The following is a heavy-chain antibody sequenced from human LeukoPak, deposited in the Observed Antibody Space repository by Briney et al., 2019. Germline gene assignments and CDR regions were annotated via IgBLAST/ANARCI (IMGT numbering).Heavy chain of an antibody. CDR2: MNPNSGNT. V-gene: IGHV1-8*01. CDR3: ARGKGGYCSSTSCYILV. D-gene: IGHD2-2*02. Sequence: ASVKVSCKASGYTFTSYDINWVRQATGQGLEWMGWMNPNSGNTGYAQKFQGRVTMTRNTSISTAYMELSSLRSEDTAVYYCARGKGGYCSSTSCYILVWGQGTLVTVSS. CDR1: GYTFTSYD. J-gene: IGHJ4*02.